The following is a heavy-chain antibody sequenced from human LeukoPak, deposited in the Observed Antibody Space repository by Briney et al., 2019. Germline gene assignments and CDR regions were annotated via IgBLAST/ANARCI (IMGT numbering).Heavy chain of an antibody. D-gene: IGHD3-22*01. CDR2: IYPGDSDT. V-gene: IGHV5-51*01. J-gene: IGHJ3*02. CDR3: ARNPYYYDSSAGAFDI. Sequence: GESLKISCKGSGYSFTSYWVGWVRQMPGKGLEWMGIIYPGDSDTRYSPSFQGQVTISADKSISTAYLQWSSLKASDTAMYYCARNPYYYDSSAGAFDIWGQGTMVTVSS. CDR1: GYSFTSYW.